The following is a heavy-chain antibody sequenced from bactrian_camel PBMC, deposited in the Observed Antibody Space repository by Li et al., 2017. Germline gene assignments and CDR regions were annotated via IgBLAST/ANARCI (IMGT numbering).Heavy chain of an antibody. V-gene: IGHV3S1*01. Sequence: HVQLVESGGGLVQPGGSLRLSCTASGFTFSNYWMYWIRQAPGKGLEWVSTINSAGGSTYYADSVKGRFTISRDNAKNAVYLQMDKLKSEDTGVYFCAADPPWSFGRLKAISVSRPTLLTGARGPRSPSP. CDR3: AADPPWSFGRLKAISVSRPTLLT. D-gene: IGHD1*01. J-gene: IGHJ6*01. CDR1: GFTFSNYW. CDR2: INSAGGST.